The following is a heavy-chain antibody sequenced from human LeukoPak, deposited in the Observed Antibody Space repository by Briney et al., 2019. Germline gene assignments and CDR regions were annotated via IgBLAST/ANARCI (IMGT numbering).Heavy chain of an antibody. V-gene: IGHV1-69*05. CDR3: ARERRYYDSSGYQDLEYFQH. CDR1: GGTFISYA. CDR2: IIPIFGTA. Sequence: ASVKVSCKASGGTFISYAISWVRQAPGQGLEWMGRIIPIFGTANYAQKFQGRVTITTDESTSTAYMELSSLRSEDTAVYYCARERRYYDSSGYQDLEYFQHWGQGTLVTVSS. D-gene: IGHD3-22*01. J-gene: IGHJ1*01.